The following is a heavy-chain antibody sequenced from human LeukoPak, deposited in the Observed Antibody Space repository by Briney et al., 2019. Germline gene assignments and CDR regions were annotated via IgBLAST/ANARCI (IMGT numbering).Heavy chain of an antibody. CDR3: AKAYSYGYDY. V-gene: IGHV3-30*02. D-gene: IGHD5-18*01. CDR1: GFTFSSYG. Sequence: GGSLRLSWVASGFTFSSYGMHWVRQAPGKGLEWVAFIWYDGSNKYYADSEKGRFTISRDNSKNTLSLHMSSLRPDDTAVYYCAKAYSYGYDYWGQGTLVTVSS. J-gene: IGHJ4*02. CDR2: IWYDGSNK.